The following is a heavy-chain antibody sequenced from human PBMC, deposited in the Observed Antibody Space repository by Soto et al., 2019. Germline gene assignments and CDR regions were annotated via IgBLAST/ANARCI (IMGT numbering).Heavy chain of an antibody. CDR1: GFTFSSYA. V-gene: IGHV3-30-3*01. J-gene: IGHJ6*02. D-gene: IGHD4-17*01. Sequence: LRLSCAASGFTFSSYAMHWVRQAPGKGLEWVAVISYDGSNKYYADSVKGRFTISRDNSKNTLYLQMNSLRAEDTAVYYCARVYDYGDYYYYYGMDVWGQGTTVTVSS. CDR2: ISYDGSNK. CDR3: ARVYDYGDYYYYYGMDV.